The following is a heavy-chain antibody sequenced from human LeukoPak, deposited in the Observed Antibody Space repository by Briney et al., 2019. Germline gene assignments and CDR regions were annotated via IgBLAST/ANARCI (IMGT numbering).Heavy chain of an antibody. CDR2: ISGSGGST. J-gene: IGHJ3*02. CDR3: ARGASVVAGSDDAFDI. Sequence: PGGSLRLSCAASGFTFSSYAMSWVRQAPGKGLEWVSAISGSGGSTYYADSVKGRFTISRDNAKNSLYLQMNSLRVDDTAVYYCARGASVVAGSDDAFDIWGQGTMVTVSS. V-gene: IGHV3-23*01. CDR1: GFTFSSYA. D-gene: IGHD6-19*01.